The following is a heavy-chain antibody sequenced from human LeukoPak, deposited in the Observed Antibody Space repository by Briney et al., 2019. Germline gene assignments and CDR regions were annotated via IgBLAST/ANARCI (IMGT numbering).Heavy chain of an antibody. J-gene: IGHJ4*02. Sequence: GGSLRLSCAASGFTFSSYWMHWVRQAPGKGLVWVSRINRDGSSTSYADSVKGRFTISRDNAKNTLYLQMNSLRAEDTALYYCARAWDFDYWGQGTLVTVSS. CDR1: GFTFSSYW. V-gene: IGHV3-74*01. CDR3: ARAWDFDY. D-gene: IGHD7-27*01. CDR2: INRDGSST.